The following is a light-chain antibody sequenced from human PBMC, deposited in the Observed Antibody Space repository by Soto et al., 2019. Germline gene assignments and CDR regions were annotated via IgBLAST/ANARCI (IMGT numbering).Light chain of an antibody. CDR1: SRDIGDYHL. J-gene: IGLJ1*01. Sequence: QSVLTQPASVSGAPGQSITLSFTGTSRDIGDYHLVSWYQQHPGKAPKLIIYEVSKWPSGVSDRFSGSESGYTASLTISGLQAEDEADYYCQSYDSSLSASYVFGTGTKVTVL. CDR3: QSYDSSLSASYV. CDR2: EVS. V-gene: IGLV2-23*02.